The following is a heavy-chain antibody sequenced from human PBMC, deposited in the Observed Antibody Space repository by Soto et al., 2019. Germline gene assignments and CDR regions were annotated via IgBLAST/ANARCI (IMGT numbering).Heavy chain of an antibody. CDR3: ARRHLNYYGSGSYYNPDLLFVS. J-gene: IGHJ4*02. CDR1: GGSFSGYY. V-gene: IGHV4-34*01. CDR2: INHSGST. Sequence: PSETLSLTCAVYGGSFSGYYWSWIRQPPWKGLEWFGEINHSGSTNYNPSLKSRVTISVDTSKNQFSLKLSSVTAADTAVYYCARRHLNYYGSGSYYNPDLLFVSRGQGIPVSVPS. D-gene: IGHD3-10*01.